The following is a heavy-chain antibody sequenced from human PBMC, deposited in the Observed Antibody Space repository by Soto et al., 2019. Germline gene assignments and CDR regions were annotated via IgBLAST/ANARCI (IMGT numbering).Heavy chain of an antibody. CDR1: GGSISSGGYY. D-gene: IGHD4-17*01. J-gene: IGHJ6*02. CDR2: IYYSGST. CDR3: ARDSVTVHGMDV. Sequence: PSETLSLTCTVSGGSISSGGYYWSWIRQHPGTGLEWIGYIYYSGSTYYNPSLKSRVTISVDTSKNQFSLKLSSVTAADTAVYYCARDSVTVHGMDVWGQGTTVT. V-gene: IGHV4-31*03.